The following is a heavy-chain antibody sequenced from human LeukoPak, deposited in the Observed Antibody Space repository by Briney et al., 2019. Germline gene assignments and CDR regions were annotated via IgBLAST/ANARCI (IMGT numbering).Heavy chain of an antibody. J-gene: IGHJ3*02. CDR2: INPSGGST. D-gene: IGHD3-10*01. CDR1: GGTFSSYA. CDR3: ARGGPGVRVRDAFDI. Sequence: ASVKVSCKASGGTFSSYAISWVRQAPGQGLEWMGIINPSGGSTSYAQKFQGRVTMTRDTSTSTVYMELSSLRSEDTAVYYCARGGPGVRVRDAFDIWGQGTMVTVSS. V-gene: IGHV1-46*01.